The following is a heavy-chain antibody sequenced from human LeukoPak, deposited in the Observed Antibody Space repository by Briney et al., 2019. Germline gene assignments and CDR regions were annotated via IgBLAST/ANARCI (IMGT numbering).Heavy chain of an antibody. V-gene: IGHV3-43*02. CDR3: AKGVRSGTYYNCFDP. Sequence: GGSLRLSCVASGFTLDDYAIHWVRQAPGKGLEWISLVSGDGDTTYYANSVKGRFTISRDNSKNSLYLQMSRLRAEDTALYYCAKGVRSGTYYNCFDPWGQGTLVTVSS. CDR1: GFTLDDYA. CDR2: VSGDGDTT. D-gene: IGHD1-26*01. J-gene: IGHJ5*02.